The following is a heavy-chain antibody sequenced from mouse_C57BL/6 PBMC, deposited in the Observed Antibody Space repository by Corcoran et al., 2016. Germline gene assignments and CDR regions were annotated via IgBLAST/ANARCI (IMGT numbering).Heavy chain of an antibody. V-gene: IGHV1-76*01. CDR2: IYPGSGNT. J-gene: IGHJ2*01. D-gene: IGHD2-5*01. CDR3: ARRGSNYLWYFDY. Sequence: QVQLKQSGAELVRPGASVKLSCKASGYTFTDYYINWVKQRPGQGLEWIARIYPGSGNTYYNEKFKGKATLTAEKSSSTAYMQLSSLTSEDSAVYFCARRGSNYLWYFDYWGQGTTLTVSS. CDR1: GYTFTDYY.